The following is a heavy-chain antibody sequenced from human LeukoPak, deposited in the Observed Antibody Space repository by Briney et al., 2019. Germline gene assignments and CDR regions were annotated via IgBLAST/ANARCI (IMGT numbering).Heavy chain of an antibody. Sequence: PSETLSLTCTVSGSSISNWYWSWIRQPPGKGLEWIGHIYDSGTTNYNPSLKTRVTISLDTSKNQVSLKLRSVTAADTAVYYCATLGFSSGYYYYFDHWGQGTLVTVSS. CDR2: IYDSGTT. CDR3: ATLGFSSGYYYYFDH. CDR1: GSSISNWY. D-gene: IGHD3-22*01. V-gene: IGHV4-59*12. J-gene: IGHJ4*02.